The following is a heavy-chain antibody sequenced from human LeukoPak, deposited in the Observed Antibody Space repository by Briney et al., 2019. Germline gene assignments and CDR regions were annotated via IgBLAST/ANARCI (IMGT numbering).Heavy chain of an antibody. Sequence: GGSLRLSCAASGFTFSVYGMSWVRQAPGKGLEWVSAITGSGGRTYYADSEKGRFTISRDNSKNTLYLQINSLRAEDTAVYYCAKGYYGSGSYGWFDYWGQGTLVTVSS. CDR3: AKGYYGSGSYGWFDY. CDR1: GFTFSVYG. V-gene: IGHV3-23*01. J-gene: IGHJ4*02. CDR2: ITGSGGRT. D-gene: IGHD3-10*01.